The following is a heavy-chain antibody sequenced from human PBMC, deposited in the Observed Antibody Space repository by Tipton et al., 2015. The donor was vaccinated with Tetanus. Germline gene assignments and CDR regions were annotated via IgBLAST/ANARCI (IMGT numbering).Heavy chain of an antibody. Sequence: TLSLTCTVSGGSISSYYWSWIRQPPGKGLEWIGYIYYIGSTNYNPSLKSRVTMSVDTSKNQISLKLRSVTAADTAVYYCARDHRLSASYAGWFDPWGQGTLVTVSS. D-gene: IGHD1-26*01. V-gene: IGHV4-59*01. CDR2: IYYIGST. J-gene: IGHJ5*02. CDR1: GGSISSYY. CDR3: ARDHRLSASYAGWFDP.